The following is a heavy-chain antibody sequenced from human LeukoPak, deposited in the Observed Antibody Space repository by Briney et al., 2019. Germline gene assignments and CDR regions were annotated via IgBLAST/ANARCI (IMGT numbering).Heavy chain of an antibody. D-gene: IGHD1-14*01. CDR2: ISYDGSNK. Sequence: GGSLRLFCAASGFTFSSYGMHWVRQAPGKGLEWVAVISYDGSNKYYADSVKGRFTISRDNSKNTLYLQMNSLRAEDTAVYYCAKDEPWDYWGQGTLVTVSS. V-gene: IGHV3-30*18. J-gene: IGHJ4*02. CDR3: AKDEPWDY. CDR1: GFTFSSYG.